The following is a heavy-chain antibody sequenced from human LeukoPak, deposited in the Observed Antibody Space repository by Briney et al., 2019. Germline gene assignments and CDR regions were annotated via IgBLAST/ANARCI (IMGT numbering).Heavy chain of an antibody. CDR1: GDSISRSY. D-gene: IGHD6-19*01. V-gene: IGHV4-59*01. J-gene: IGHJ5*02. Sequence: PSETLSLNCSVSGDSISRSYWSWIRQAPGKGLEWIGYISYSGRTKYHPSLKSRVTISLDTSNNQISLKLSSVPAADTAIYYCARAHSSGWPHMFDPWGQGTLVTVPS. CDR3: ARAHSSGWPHMFDP. CDR2: ISYSGRT.